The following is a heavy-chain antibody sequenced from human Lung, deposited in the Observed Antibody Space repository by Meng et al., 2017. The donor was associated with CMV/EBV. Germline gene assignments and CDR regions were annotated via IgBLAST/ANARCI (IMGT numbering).Heavy chain of an antibody. Sequence: SXTLSLXCTVSGGSISSYYWSWIRQPPGKGLEWIGYIYYSGSTNYNPSLKSRVTISVDTSKNQFSLKLSSVTAADTAVYYCARAGTGQIVINFDYWGQGTXVTGSS. D-gene: IGHD3-22*01. CDR3: ARAGTGQIVINFDY. V-gene: IGHV4-59*01. J-gene: IGHJ4*02. CDR2: IYYSGST. CDR1: GGSISSYY.